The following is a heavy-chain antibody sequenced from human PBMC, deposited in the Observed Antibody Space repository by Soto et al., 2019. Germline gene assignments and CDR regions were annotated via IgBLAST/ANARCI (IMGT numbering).Heavy chain of an antibody. CDR1: GYSFTDYH. CDR2: INPKSGGT. J-gene: IGHJ6*02. D-gene: IGHD2-8*01. CDR3: ARGHSTDCSNGVCSFFYNHEMDA. Sequence: ASVKVSCKASGYSFTDYHIHWVRQAPGQGLEWLGRINPKSGGTSTAQKFQGWVTMTRDRSISTVYMELTRLRSDDTAVYFCARGHSTDCSNGVCSFFYNHEMDAWGQGTTVTVSS. V-gene: IGHV1-2*04.